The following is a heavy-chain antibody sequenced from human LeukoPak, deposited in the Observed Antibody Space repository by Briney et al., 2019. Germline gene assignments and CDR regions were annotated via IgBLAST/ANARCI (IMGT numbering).Heavy chain of an antibody. D-gene: IGHD1-1*01. CDR3: ARHPGTDHFDY. J-gene: IGHJ4*02. Sequence: SETLSLTCTVSGGSISSGGIYWSWIRPHPGKGLEWIGNIYYSGTTYYNPSLKSRPTISVDTSENQFSLRLSSVTAADTAVYYCARHPGTDHFDYWGQGTLVTVSS. CDR1: GGSISSGGIY. V-gene: IGHV4-31*03. CDR2: IYYSGTT.